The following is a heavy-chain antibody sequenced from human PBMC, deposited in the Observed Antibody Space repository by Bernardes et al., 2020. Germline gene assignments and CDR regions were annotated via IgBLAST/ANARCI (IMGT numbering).Heavy chain of an antibody. V-gene: IGHV4-4*02. D-gene: IGHD6-19*01. J-gene: IGHJ4*02. Sequence: SETLSRTCAVSGGSISSSNWWSWVRQPPGKGLEWIGEIYHSGSTNYNPSLKSRVTISVDKSKNQFSLKLSSVTAADTAVYYCAIAVAGDYFDYWGQGTLVTVSS. CDR3: AIAVAGDYFDY. CDR2: IYHSGST. CDR1: GGSISSSNW.